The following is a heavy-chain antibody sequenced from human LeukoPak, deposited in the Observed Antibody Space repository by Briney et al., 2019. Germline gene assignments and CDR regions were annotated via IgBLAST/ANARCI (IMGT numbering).Heavy chain of an antibody. V-gene: IGHV3-7*01. Sequence: GGSLRLSCATSGFTFSSYWMSWVRQAPGKGLEWVANIKKDGSEKYYVDSVKGRFTISRDNAKKSLYLQMNSLRAEDTAVYYCARHLSGITGYTYGRGIDYWGQGTLLTVSS. CDR3: ARHLSGITGYTYGRGIDY. D-gene: IGHD5-18*01. J-gene: IGHJ4*02. CDR1: GFTFSSYW. CDR2: IKKDGSEK.